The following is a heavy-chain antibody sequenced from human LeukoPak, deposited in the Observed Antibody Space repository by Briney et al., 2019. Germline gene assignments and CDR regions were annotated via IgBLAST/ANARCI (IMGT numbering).Heavy chain of an antibody. CDR3: ARGGPGDFGVVDRWFDP. D-gene: IGHD3-3*01. CDR1: GYTFTGYY. J-gene: IGHJ5*02. Sequence: GASVKVSCKASGYTFTGYYMHWVRQAPGQGLEWMGWINPNSGGTNYAQKFQGRVTMTRDTSISTAYMELSRLRSDDTAVYYCARGGPGDFGVVDRWFDPWGQGTLVTVSS. V-gene: IGHV1-2*02. CDR2: INPNSGGT.